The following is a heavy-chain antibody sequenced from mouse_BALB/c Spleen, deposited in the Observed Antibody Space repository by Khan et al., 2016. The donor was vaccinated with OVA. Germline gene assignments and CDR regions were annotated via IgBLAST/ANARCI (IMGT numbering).Heavy chain of an antibody. D-gene: IGHD4-1*01. Sequence: DVQLVESGGDLVKPGGSLKLSCAASGFTFSSYSMSWVRQTPDKRLEWVASISSGGDYTYYPDRVTGRFTISRDNAKNTLYLQMSDLKSEDTAMYYCGDRLTGSFAYWSQGTLVTVSA. CDR1: GFTFSSYS. CDR2: ISSGGDYT. CDR3: GDRLTGSFAY. V-gene: IGHV5-6*01. J-gene: IGHJ3*01.